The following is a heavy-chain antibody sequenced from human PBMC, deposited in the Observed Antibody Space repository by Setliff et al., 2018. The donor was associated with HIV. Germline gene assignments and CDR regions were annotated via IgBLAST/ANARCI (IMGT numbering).Heavy chain of an antibody. CDR2: MNPNSGNT. Sequence: ASVKVSCKASGYTFGSYDINWVRQATGQGLEWMGWMNPNSGNTGCAQKFQGRVTMTRDTSISTAYMELNNLKFEDTAVYYCARARRDSDDRGRRNHYYIDVWGKGTTVTVSS. V-gene: IGHV1-8*02. CDR3: ARARRDSDDRGRRNHYYIDV. D-gene: IGHD1-26*01. J-gene: IGHJ6*03. CDR1: GYTFGSYD.